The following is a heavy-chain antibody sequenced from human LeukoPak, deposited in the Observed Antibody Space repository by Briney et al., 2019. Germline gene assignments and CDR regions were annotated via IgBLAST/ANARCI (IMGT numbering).Heavy chain of an antibody. CDR3: ARKCSSTSCSPFYYYYYMDV. D-gene: IGHD2-2*01. J-gene: IGHJ6*03. CDR2: IYYSGST. Sequence: SQTLSLTCTVSGGSISSGDYYWSWIRQPPGKGLEWIGYIYYSGSTYYNPSLKSRVTISVDTSKNQFSLKLSSVTAADTAVYYCARKCSSTSCSPFYYYYYMDVWGKGTTVTVPS. CDR1: GGSISSGDYY. V-gene: IGHV4-30-4*08.